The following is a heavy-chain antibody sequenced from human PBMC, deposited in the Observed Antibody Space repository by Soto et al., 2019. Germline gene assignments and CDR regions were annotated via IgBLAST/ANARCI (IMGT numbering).Heavy chain of an antibody. CDR1: EFTFSTYW. D-gene: IGHD5-18*01. Sequence: GGSLRLSCAASEFTFSTYWMHWVRQAPGRGLEWVALIYHDGTNENYADSVKGRFTISRDNSKNTLYLQMNSLRVGDTALYYCARDRGYSYGFLDFWGQGTLVTVSS. CDR3: ARDRGYSYGFLDF. CDR2: IYHDGTNE. J-gene: IGHJ4*02. V-gene: IGHV3-33*08.